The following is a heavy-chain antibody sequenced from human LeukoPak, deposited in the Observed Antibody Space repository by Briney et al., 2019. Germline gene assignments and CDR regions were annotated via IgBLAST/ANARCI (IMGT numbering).Heavy chain of an antibody. D-gene: IGHD2-2*02. CDR2: MNPNSGNT. Sequence: ASVKVSCTASGYTFTSYDINWVRQATGQGLEWMGWMNPNSGNTGYAQKFQGRVTMTRNTSISTAYMELSSLRSEDTAVYYCAALGYCSSTSCYTDAFDIWGQGTMVTVSS. CDR3: AALGYCSSTSCYTDAFDI. CDR1: GYTFTSYD. J-gene: IGHJ3*02. V-gene: IGHV1-8*01.